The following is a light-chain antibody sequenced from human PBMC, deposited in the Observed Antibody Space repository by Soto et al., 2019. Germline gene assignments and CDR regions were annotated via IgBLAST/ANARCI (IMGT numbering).Light chain of an antibody. Sequence: DIQMTQSPSSLSASVGDRVTITCQASQDISNYLNWYQQKPGKAPKLLIYDASNLEIGVPSRFSGSGSGTDFTFPISSLQPEDIATYYCQQYDNLPPYTFGQGTKLEIK. CDR2: DAS. CDR3: QQYDNLPPYT. V-gene: IGKV1-33*01. J-gene: IGKJ2*01. CDR1: QDISNY.